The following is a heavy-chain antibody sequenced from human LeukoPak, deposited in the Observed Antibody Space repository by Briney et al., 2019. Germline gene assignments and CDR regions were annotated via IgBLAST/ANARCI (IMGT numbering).Heavy chain of an antibody. CDR1: GFTFRTYW. CDR2: INSDGSTT. Sequence: PGGSLRLSCAASGFTFRTYWMHWLRQTPGQGLVWVSRINSDGSTTNCADSVKGRFTVSRDNAQNTLYLQMSSLRAEDTAVYYCARAGNYYFEYWGQGALVTVSS. J-gene: IGHJ4*02. D-gene: IGHD3-10*01. CDR3: ARAGNYYFEY. V-gene: IGHV3-74*01.